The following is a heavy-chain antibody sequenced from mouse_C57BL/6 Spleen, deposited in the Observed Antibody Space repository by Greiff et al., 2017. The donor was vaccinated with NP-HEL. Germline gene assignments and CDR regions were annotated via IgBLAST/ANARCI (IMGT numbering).Heavy chain of an antibody. V-gene: IGHV1-69*01. CDR1: GYTFTSYW. CDR3: ARTAQATYYFDY. Sequence: QVQLQQPGAELVMPGASVKLSCKASGYTFTSYWMHWVKQRPGQGLEWIGEIDPSDSYTNYNQQFKGKSTLTVDKSSSTAYMQLSSLTSEDSAVYYCARTAQATYYFDYWGQGTTLTVSS. D-gene: IGHD3-2*02. J-gene: IGHJ2*01. CDR2: IDPSDSYT.